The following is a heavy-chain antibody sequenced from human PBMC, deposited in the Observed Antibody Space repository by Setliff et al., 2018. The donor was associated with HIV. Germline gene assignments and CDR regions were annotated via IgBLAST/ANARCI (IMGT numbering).Heavy chain of an antibody. Sequence: SETLSLTCTVSGDFFSSDSYWGWSRQSPGKGLEWIGSVDETWYTYYNPSLKGRLTISAGPYKSQFSLRVASVTSADTAVYYCARDQRLSYWGQGPRVTVS. J-gene: IGHJ4*02. CDR3: ARDQRLSY. V-gene: IGHV4-38-2*02. CDR1: GDFFSSDSY. CDR2: VDETWYT.